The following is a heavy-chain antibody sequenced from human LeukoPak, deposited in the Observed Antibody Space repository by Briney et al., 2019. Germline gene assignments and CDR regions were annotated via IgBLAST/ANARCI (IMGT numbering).Heavy chain of an antibody. CDR3: AKGDRAVAGHNYFDY. CDR2: ISGSGGST. V-gene: IGHV3-23*01. J-gene: IGHJ4*02. Sequence: GGSLRLSCAASGFTFSSYAMSWVRQAPGKGLEWLSAISGSGGSTYYADSVKGRFTISRDNSKNTLYLQMNSLRAEDTAVYYCAKGDRAVAGHNYFDYWGQGTLVTVSS. CDR1: GFTFSSYA. D-gene: IGHD6-19*01.